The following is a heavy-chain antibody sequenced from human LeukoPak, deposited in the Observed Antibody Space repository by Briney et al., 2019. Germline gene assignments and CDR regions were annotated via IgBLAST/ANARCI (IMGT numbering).Heavy chain of an antibody. Sequence: GESLKISCKGSGYSFTSYWIGWVRQMPGKGLEWMGIIYPGDSDTRYSPSFQGQVTISADKSISTAYLQWSSLKASDTAMYYCARMGCSSASCYTLDYWGQGTLVTVSS. D-gene: IGHD2-2*02. CDR1: GYSFTSYW. CDR2: IYPGDSDT. J-gene: IGHJ4*02. V-gene: IGHV5-51*01. CDR3: ARMGCSSASCYTLDY.